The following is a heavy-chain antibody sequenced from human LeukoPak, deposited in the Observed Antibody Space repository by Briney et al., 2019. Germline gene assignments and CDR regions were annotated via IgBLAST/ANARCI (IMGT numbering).Heavy chain of an antibody. CDR1: GFTFSSYG. Sequence: GGSLRLSCAASGFTFSSYGMHWVRQAPGKGLERVAVISYDGSNKYYADSVKGRFTISRDNSKNTLYLQMNSLRAEDTAVYYCHSYYDSSGYSNAFDIWGQGTMVTVSS. CDR2: ISYDGSNK. J-gene: IGHJ3*02. D-gene: IGHD3-22*01. CDR3: HSYYDSSGYSNAFDI. V-gene: IGHV3-30*03.